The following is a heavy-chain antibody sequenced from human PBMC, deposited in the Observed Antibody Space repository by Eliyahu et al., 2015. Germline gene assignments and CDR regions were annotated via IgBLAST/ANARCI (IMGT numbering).Heavy chain of an antibody. Sequence: EVQLAESGGGLIXPGGSLXLSCXAXAFLXSNNYINWVRQAPGKGLEWVSVIYSGGSTHYADSVKGRFTISRDNSKNTVYLQMSSLRTEDTAVYYCARDPGHGGSDYWGQGTLVTVSS. CDR1: AFLXSNNY. CDR2: IYSGGST. J-gene: IGHJ4*02. D-gene: IGHD2-15*01. CDR3: ARDPGHGGSDY. V-gene: IGHV3-53*01.